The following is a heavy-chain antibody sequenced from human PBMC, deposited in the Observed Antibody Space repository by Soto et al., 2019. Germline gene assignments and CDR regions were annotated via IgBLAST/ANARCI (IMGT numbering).Heavy chain of an antibody. J-gene: IGHJ3*02. Sequence: TLSLTCAVYGGSFSGYYWSWIRQPPGEGLEWIGEINHSGSTNYNPSLKSRVTISVDTSKSQFSLKLSSVTAADTAVYYCASSAYCGGDCYPWAFDIWGQGTMVTVSS. CDR1: GGSFSGYY. CDR3: ASSAYCGGDCYPWAFDI. D-gene: IGHD2-21*02. CDR2: INHSGST. V-gene: IGHV4-34*01.